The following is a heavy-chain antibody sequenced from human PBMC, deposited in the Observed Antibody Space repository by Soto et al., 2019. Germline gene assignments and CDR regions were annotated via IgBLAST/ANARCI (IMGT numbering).Heavy chain of an antibody. Sequence: GGPLRLSCAASGFTFSSYCMSWVRQAPGKELEWVANIKQDGSEKYYVDSVTGRFTISRDNAKNSLYLQMNSLRAEDTAVYYCARGDSVGLYYSITIFGVVPGVDYWGQGTLVTVSS. CDR2: IKQDGSEK. V-gene: IGHV3-7*01. J-gene: IGHJ4*02. CDR3: ARGDSVGLYYSITIFGVVPGVDY. CDR1: GFTFSSYC. D-gene: IGHD3-3*01.